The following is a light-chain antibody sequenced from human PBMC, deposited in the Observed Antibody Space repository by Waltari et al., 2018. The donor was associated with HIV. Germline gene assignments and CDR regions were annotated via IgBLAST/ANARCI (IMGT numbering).Light chain of an antibody. CDR1: QNIGNK. CDR3: QQYNGSWT. CDR2: ATS. J-gene: IGKJ1*01. V-gene: IGKV3D-15*03. Sequence: EIVMTQSPVTLSVSPGERATLSCRASQNIGNKIVWYQRRPGQSPRLVLFATSVRATGIPTRFSGSGSETDFALNITTLQPEDYGMYYCQQYNGSWTFGRGTRVE.